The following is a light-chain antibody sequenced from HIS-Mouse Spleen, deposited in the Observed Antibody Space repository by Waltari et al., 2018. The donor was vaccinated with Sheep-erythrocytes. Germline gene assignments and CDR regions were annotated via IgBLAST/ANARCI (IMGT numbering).Light chain of an antibody. J-gene: IGLJ2*01. CDR1: NIGSKS. CDR3: QVWDSSSDHVV. Sequence: SYVLTQPPSVSVAPGKTARITCGGDNIGSKSVHWYQQKPGQAPVLVVYDDSDRPSGFPGRFSGSNSGNTASLTISRVEAGDEADYYWQVWDSSSDHVVFGGGTKLTVL. CDR2: DDS. V-gene: IGLV3-21*03.